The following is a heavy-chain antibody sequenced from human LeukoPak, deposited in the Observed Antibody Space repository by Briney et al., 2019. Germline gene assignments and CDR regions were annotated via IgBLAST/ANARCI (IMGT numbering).Heavy chain of an antibody. D-gene: IGHD6-6*01. CDR1: GGTINNFA. Sequence: SVKVSCKVAGGTINNFAISWVRQAPGQGLEWTGGLSPVLATYAQKFQGRVTITADESTDTVYMELGSLTSGDTAAYFCARDREISARPGGWFDPWGQGTLVTVSS. CDR3: ARDREISARPGGWFDP. V-gene: IGHV1-69*13. CDR2: LSPVLA. J-gene: IGHJ5*02.